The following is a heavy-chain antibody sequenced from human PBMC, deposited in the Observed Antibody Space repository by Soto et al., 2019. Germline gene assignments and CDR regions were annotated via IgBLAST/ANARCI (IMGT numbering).Heavy chain of an antibody. CDR3: VRDPPQIVEAGTNRYHCEL. J-gene: IGHJ4*02. Sequence: GGSLRLSCAASGFNFNTYWMHWVRQAPGKGLVWVSRINTYVSIIIYVDSVKGRFTISRDNAKNTLYLQMNNLRAEDTAVYYCVRDPPQIVEAGTNRYHCELWGQGDMVIVSS. V-gene: IGHV3-74*01. D-gene: IGHD1-1*01. CDR1: GFNFNTYW. CDR2: INTYVSII.